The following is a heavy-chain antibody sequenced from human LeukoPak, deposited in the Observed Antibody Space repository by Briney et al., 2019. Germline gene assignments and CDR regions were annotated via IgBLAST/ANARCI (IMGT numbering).Heavy chain of an antibody. CDR3: ARGRYYFDY. Sequence: KPSETLSLTCAVYGGSFSGYYWSWIRQPPGKGLEWIGEINHSGSTNYNPSLKSRVTISVDTSKNQFSLKLSSVTAADTAVHYCARGRYYFDYWGQGTLVTVSS. CDR2: INHSGST. CDR1: GGSFSGYY. J-gene: IGHJ4*02. V-gene: IGHV4-34*01.